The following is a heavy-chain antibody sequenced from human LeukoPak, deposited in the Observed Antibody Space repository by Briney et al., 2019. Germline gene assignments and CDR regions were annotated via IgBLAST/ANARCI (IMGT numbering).Heavy chain of an antibody. CDR3: ARGPRDGYNPLAY. V-gene: IGHV3-74*01. CDR1: GFTFSDYW. D-gene: IGHD5-24*01. CDR2: INGDGSIT. Sequence: PGGSLRLSCAASGFTFSDYWMHWVRQVPGKGLVWVSRINGDGSITNYADSVKGRFTISRDNAKNTLYLQMNSLTVDDTAVYYCARGPRDGYNPLAYWGQGTLVAVSS. J-gene: IGHJ4*02.